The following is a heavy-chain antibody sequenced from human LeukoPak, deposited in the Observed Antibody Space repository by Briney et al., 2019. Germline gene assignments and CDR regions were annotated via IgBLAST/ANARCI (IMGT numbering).Heavy chain of an antibody. Sequence: GSSLRLSCAASGFTFDDYAMHWVRQAPGKGLEWVSGISWDSGSIAYADSVKGRFTISRDNAKNSLYLQLNSLRAEDTALYYCAKGSTALAALPQFDYWGQGTLVTVSS. CDR2: ISWDSGSI. J-gene: IGHJ4*02. CDR3: AKGSTALAALPQFDY. D-gene: IGHD5-18*01. CDR1: GFTFDDYA. V-gene: IGHV3-9*01.